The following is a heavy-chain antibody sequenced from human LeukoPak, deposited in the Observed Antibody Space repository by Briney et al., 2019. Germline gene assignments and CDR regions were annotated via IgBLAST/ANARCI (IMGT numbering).Heavy chain of an antibody. CDR1: GGSLSGTNW. CDR2: ISLAGQT. V-gene: IGHV4/OR15-8*02. Sequence: SETLSLTCGVSGGSLSGTNWWSWVRQPPGQGLEWIGEISLAGQTNYNPSLNGRVTMSLDKSSNQLSLHLTSVTAADTATYYCSRESGPFCPFGYWGQGTLVIVSS. J-gene: IGHJ4*02. CDR3: SRESGPFCPFGY. D-gene: IGHD1-26*01.